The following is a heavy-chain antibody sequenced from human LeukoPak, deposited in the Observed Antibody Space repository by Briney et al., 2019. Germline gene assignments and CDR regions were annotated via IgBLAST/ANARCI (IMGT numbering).Heavy chain of an antibody. J-gene: IGHJ4*02. V-gene: IGHV3-7*01. D-gene: IGHD4-23*01. CDR2: MKQDGSEE. CDR3: ASLRWFFDH. Sequence: PGGSLRLSCAASGFTFSMYWMSWVRQAPGKGLEWVASMKQDGSEEYYVDSVKGRFTISRDNAKNSVYLQVNSLRAEDTAVYYCASLRWFFDHWGQGTLVTVSS. CDR1: GFTFSMYW.